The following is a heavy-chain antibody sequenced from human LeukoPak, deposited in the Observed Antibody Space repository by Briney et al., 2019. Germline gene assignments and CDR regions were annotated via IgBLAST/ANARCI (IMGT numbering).Heavy chain of an antibody. Sequence: SETLSLTCAVSGYSIGSGYYWGWIRPPPGKGLEWIGSIYHSGSTYYNPSLKSRVTISLDTSKNQFSLNLSSVTAADTAVYYCARDTGYCSGGSCTLFDYWGQGTLVTVSS. D-gene: IGHD2-15*01. J-gene: IGHJ4*02. CDR2: IYHSGST. V-gene: IGHV4-38-2*02. CDR3: ARDTGYCSGGSCTLFDY. CDR1: GYSIGSGYY.